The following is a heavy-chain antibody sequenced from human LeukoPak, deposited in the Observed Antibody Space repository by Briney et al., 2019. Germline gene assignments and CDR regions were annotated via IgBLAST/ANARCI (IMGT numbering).Heavy chain of an antibody. J-gene: IGHJ3*02. Sequence: ASVKVSCKASGYTFTTYGISWVRQAPGHGLEWMGWISTYDYKTNYAEKFRGRVTLTTDTSTSTTYMELRSLRSDDTALYYCARDWFPTTKFDTFDIWGQGTMVTVSS. CDR2: ISTYDYKT. D-gene: IGHD1-1*01. CDR1: GYTFTTYG. CDR3: ARDWFPTTKFDTFDI. V-gene: IGHV1-18*01.